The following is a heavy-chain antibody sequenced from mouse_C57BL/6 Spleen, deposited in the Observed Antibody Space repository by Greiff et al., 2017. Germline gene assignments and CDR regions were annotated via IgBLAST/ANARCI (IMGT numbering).Heavy chain of an antibody. CDR2: IDPSDSYT. V-gene: IGHV1-50*01. Sequence: QVQLQQPGAELVKPGASVKLSCKASGYTFTSYWMQWVKQRPGQGLEWIGEIDPSDSYTNYNQKFKGKATLTVDTSSSTAYMQLSSLTSEDSAVYYCARGDYGSRDAYWGQGTLVTVSA. J-gene: IGHJ3*01. CDR3: ARGDYGSRDAY. CDR1: GYTFTSYW. D-gene: IGHD1-1*01.